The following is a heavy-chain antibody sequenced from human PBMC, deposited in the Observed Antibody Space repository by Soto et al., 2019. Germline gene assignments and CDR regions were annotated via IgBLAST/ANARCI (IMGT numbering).Heavy chain of an antibody. Sequence: QVQLVQSGAEVRKPGSSVKVSCKASGGTFSRHAISWVRQAPGQGLEWMGGIIPIFGTANHAQKFQGRVTIIADESASTVSMELSSLRSEDTAVYYCAKDLYGSETYTYYGGMDVWGQGTTVTVSS. J-gene: IGHJ6*02. D-gene: IGHD3-10*01. CDR3: AKDLYGSETYTYYGGMDV. CDR2: IIPIFGTA. V-gene: IGHV1-69*01. CDR1: GGTFSRHA.